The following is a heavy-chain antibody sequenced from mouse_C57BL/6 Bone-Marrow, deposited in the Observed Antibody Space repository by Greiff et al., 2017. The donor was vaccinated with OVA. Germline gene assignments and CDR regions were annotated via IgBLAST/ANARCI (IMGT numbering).Heavy chain of an antibody. V-gene: IGHV1-59*01. CDR1: GYTFTSYW. J-gene: IGHJ2*01. CDR2: IDPSDSYT. CDR3: ARGVGPYYFDY. Sequence: QVQLKQPGAELVRPGTSVKLSCKASGYTFTSYWMHWVKQRPGQGLEWIGVIDPSDSYTNYNQKFKGKATLTVDTSSSTAYMQLSSLTSEDSAVYYCARGVGPYYFDYWGQGTTLTVSS. D-gene: IGHD1-3*01.